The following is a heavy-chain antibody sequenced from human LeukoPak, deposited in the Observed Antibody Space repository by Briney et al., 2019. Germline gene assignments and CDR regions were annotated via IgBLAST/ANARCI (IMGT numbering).Heavy chain of an antibody. CDR1: GPSFGSHP. CDR2: ITGSGDNT. D-gene: IGHD2-21*01. Sequence: GGSLRLSCAASGPSFGSHPMNWVRQAPGKGLEWVSGITGSGDNTYYIDSVKGRFTISGDNSKNTLYLQMNSLRAEDTAVYYCARGVMAARLYYFDYWGRGILVTVSS. V-gene: IGHV3-23*01. CDR3: ARGVMAARLYYFDY. J-gene: IGHJ4*02.